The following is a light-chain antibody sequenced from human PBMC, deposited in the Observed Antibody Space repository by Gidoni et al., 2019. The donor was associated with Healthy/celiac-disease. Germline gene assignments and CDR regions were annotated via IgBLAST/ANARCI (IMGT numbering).Light chain of an antibody. CDR1: SLKSYY. Sequence: SERTQDPAVSVPFGQTVRITCQGDSLKSYYASWYQQKPGQAPVLVIYGKNNRTSGIPDRFSGSSSGDTASLTFAGAQAEDEADYYCNSRDSSVNHLRVFGGGTKLTVL. J-gene: IGLJ2*01. CDR2: GKN. V-gene: IGLV3-19*01. CDR3: NSRDSSVNHLRV.